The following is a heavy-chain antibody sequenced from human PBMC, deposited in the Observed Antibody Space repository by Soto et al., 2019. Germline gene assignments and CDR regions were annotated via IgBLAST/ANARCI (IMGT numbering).Heavy chain of an antibody. D-gene: IGHD3-3*01. CDR1: GFIFSSYA. CDR2: ISSDGSYK. Sequence: QAHLEESGGGVVQPGKSLRLSCEASGFIFSSYAIHWVRQAPGKGLEWVAVISSDGSYKKYADSLKGRFSISRDNSENKLYLQMNGLRAEDTAVYYCAKTAALIPDGNFYFDYWGQGTLVTVSS. CDR3: AKTAALIPDGNFYFDY. V-gene: IGHV3-30*18. J-gene: IGHJ4*02.